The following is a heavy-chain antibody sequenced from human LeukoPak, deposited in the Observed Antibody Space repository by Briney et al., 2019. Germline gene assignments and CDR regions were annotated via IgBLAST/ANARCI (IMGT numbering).Heavy chain of an antibody. CDR2: IYTSGST. J-gene: IGHJ5*02. CDR1: GGSISSYY. CDR3: ARAGGKQRLAWFDP. D-gene: IGHD6-25*01. Sequence: SETLSLTCTVSGGSISSYYWSWIRQPAGKGLEWIGRIYTSGSTNYNPSLKSRVTMSVDTSKNQFSLKLSSATAADTAVYYCARAGGKQRLAWFDPWGQGTLVTVSS. V-gene: IGHV4-4*07.